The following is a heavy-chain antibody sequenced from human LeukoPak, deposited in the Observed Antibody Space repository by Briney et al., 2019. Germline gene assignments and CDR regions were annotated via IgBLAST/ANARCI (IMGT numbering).Heavy chain of an antibody. CDR3: ARVSRDYDSSGTRDDY. V-gene: IGHV3-21*01. CDR2: ISSSSSYI. Sequence: GGSLRLSCAASGFTFSSYSMNWVRQAPGKGLEWVSSISSSSSYIYYADSVKGRFTISRDNAKNSLYLQMNSLRAGDTAVYYCARVSRDYDSSGTRDDYWGQGTLVTVSS. D-gene: IGHD3-22*01. CDR1: GFTFSSYS. J-gene: IGHJ4*02.